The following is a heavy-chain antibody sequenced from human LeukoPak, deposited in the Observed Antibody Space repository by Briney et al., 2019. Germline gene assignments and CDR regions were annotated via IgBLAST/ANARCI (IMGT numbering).Heavy chain of an antibody. Sequence: GRSLRLSCAASGFTFSSYGMHWVRQAPGKGLEWVSAITGTGGSTYYVASVKGRFTVSRDNSKNTLYLQMSSLRAEDTAMYYCAKVRDTRDWYKDAFDIWGQGTRVTVSS. CDR3: AKVRDTRDWYKDAFDI. CDR2: ITGTGGST. J-gene: IGHJ3*02. CDR1: GFTFSSYG. V-gene: IGHV3-23*01. D-gene: IGHD6-19*01.